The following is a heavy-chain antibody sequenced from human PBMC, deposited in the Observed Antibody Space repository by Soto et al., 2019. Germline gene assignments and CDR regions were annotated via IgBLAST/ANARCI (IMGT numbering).Heavy chain of an antibody. J-gene: IGHJ5*02. D-gene: IGHD3-10*01. CDR3: AKALGSGSYENWFDP. CDR1: GFTFSSYV. CDR2: ISGSGGST. V-gene: IGHV3-23*01. Sequence: GGSLRLSCAASGFTFSSYVMSWVRQAPGKGLEWVSAISGSGGSTYYADSVKGRFTISRDNSKNTLYLQMNSLRAEDTAVYYCAKALGSGSYENWFDPWGQGTLVTVSS.